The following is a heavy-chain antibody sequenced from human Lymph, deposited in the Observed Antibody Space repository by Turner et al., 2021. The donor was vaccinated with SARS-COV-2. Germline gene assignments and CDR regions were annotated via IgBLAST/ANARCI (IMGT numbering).Heavy chain of an antibody. V-gene: IGHV1-2*02. Sequence: QVQLVQSGAEVKKPGASVTVPCKASGYTFTGYYMHWVRQAPGQGLEWMVGINPNSGGTNYPQKFQGRVTMTRDTSISRAYMELSRLRSDDTAVYYCARSRDLQSMIRGVDPFDYWGQGTLVTVSS. J-gene: IGHJ4*02. CDR1: GYTFTGYY. D-gene: IGHD3-10*01. CDR3: ARSRDLQSMIRGVDPFDY. CDR2: INPNSGGT.